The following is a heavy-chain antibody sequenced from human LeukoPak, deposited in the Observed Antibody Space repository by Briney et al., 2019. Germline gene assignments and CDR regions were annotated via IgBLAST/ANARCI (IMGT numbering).Heavy chain of an antibody. CDR1: GGSISSSSYY. CDR2: IYYSGST. CDR3: ARHVVVVAATPRWFDP. D-gene: IGHD2-15*01. J-gene: IGHJ5*02. Sequence: WETLSLTCTVSGGSISSSSYYWGWIRQPPGKGLEGIGSIYYSGSTYYNPSLRSRVTISVDTSKNQFSLKLSSVTAADTAVYYCARHVVVVAATPRWFDPWVQGTLVTVSS. V-gene: IGHV4-39*01.